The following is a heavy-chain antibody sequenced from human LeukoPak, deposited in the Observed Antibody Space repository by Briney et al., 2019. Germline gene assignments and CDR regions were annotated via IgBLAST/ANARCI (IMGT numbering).Heavy chain of an antibody. CDR3: AKGESGMDV. D-gene: IGHD3-16*01. CDR1: GFIFSSYD. J-gene: IGHJ6*02. CDR2: ISGVGGST. Sequence: PGGSLRLSCAASGFIFSSYDMSWVRQAPGKGLEWVSTISGVGGSTYYADSMKGRFTISRDNSKNTLYLQMNSLRAEDTAVYYCAKGESGMDVWGQGTTVTVSS. V-gene: IGHV3-23*01.